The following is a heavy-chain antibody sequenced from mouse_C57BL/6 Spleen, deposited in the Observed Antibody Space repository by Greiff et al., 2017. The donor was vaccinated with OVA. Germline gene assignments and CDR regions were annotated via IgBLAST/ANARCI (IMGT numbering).Heavy chain of an antibody. V-gene: IGHV1-50*01. J-gene: IGHJ1*03. D-gene: IGHD2-2*01. CDR1: GYTFTSYW. CDR2: IDPSDSYT. CDR3: ARRGVMVTTGNWYFDV. Sequence: QVQLQQPGAELVKPGASVKLSCKASGYTFTSYWMQWVKQRPGQGLEWIGEIDPSDSYTNYNQKLKGKATLTVDTSSSTAYMQLSSLTSEDSAVYYCARRGVMVTTGNWYFDVWGTGTTVTVSS.